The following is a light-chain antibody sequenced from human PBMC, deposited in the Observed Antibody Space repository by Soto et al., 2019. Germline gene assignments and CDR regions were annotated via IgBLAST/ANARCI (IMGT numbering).Light chain of an antibody. J-gene: IGKJ1*01. Sequence: ELVMTQSPATLSVSPGERATLSCRASQSVTTNMAWYQQKPGQAPRLLIYGASTRATGIPARFSGSGSGTDFTLTISSLQSEDFAVYYCQQYNNWPPWTFGQGTKVAIK. CDR2: GAS. CDR3: QQYNNWPPWT. CDR1: QSVTTN. V-gene: IGKV3-15*01.